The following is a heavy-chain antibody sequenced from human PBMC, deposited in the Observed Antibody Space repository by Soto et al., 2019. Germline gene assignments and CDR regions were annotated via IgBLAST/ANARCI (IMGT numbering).Heavy chain of an antibody. CDR3: AAPAKYYYDSSGYTPDYYYGMDV. CDR1: GFTFTSSA. D-gene: IGHD3-22*01. Sequence: SVKVSCKASGFTFTSSAVQWVRQARGQRLEWIGWIVVGSGNTNYAQKFQERVTITRDMSTSTAYMELSSLRSEDTAVYYCAAPAKYYYDSSGYTPDYYYGMDVWGQGTTVT. V-gene: IGHV1-58*01. CDR2: IVVGSGNT. J-gene: IGHJ6*02.